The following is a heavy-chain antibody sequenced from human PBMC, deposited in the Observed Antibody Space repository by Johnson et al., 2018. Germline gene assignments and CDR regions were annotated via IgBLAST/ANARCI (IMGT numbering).Heavy chain of an antibody. Sequence: QVQLVQSGGGVVQPGRSLRLSCAASGFTFSSFGMHWVRQAPGNGLEWVAVISYDGSDKDYAESVQGRFSISRDNSKSTLYLQMNSLRPEDAAVYYWANLWYSYDENYWGQGTLVTVSS. CDR1: GFTFSSFG. J-gene: IGHJ4*02. CDR3: ANLWYSYDENY. CDR2: ISYDGSDK. D-gene: IGHD5-18*01. V-gene: IGHV3-30*18.